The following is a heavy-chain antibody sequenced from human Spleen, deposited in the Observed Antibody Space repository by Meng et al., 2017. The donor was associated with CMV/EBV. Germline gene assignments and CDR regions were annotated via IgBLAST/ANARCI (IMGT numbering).Heavy chain of an antibody. J-gene: IGHJ4*02. CDR3: ARGYDFWSGYDPGFDY. V-gene: IGHV4-39*07. Sequence: SETLSLTCTVSGGSISSSSYYWAWIRQPPGKGLEWIGSIYYSGSTYFNPSLMSRVTISVDTSKNQFSLKLNSLTAADTAVYYCARGYDFWSGYDPGFDYWGQGTLVTVSS. CDR2: IYYSGST. CDR1: GGSISSSSYY. D-gene: IGHD3-3*01.